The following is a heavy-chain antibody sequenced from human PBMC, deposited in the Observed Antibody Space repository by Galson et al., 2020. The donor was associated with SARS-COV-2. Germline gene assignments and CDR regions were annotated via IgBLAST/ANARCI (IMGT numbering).Heavy chain of an antibody. Sequence: SGPTLVKPTQTLTLTCTFSGFSLSTSGVGVGWIRQPPGKALEWLALIYWDDDKRYSPSLKSRLTITKDTSKNQVVLTMTNMDPVDTATYYCAHVSPLLRFLKGWFDPWGQGTLVTVSS. J-gene: IGHJ5*02. CDR3: AHVSPLLRFLKGWFDP. V-gene: IGHV2-5*02. CDR1: GFSLSTSGVG. D-gene: IGHD3-3*01. CDR2: IYWDDDK.